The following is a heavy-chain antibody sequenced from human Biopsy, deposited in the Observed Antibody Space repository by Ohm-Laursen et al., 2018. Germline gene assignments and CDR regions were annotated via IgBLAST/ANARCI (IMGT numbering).Heavy chain of an antibody. V-gene: IGHV4-4*07. CDR1: GAPITSYY. Sequence: GTLSLTWTVSGAPITSYYWSWIRQPAGKGLEWIGHTYKGGNTNHNPSLKSRVSMSVDTSKNQLSLTLRSVTAADTAVYYCARDPPSSYYYAMDVWGQGTTVTVSS. CDR3: ARDPPSSYYYAMDV. J-gene: IGHJ6*02. CDR2: TYKGGNT.